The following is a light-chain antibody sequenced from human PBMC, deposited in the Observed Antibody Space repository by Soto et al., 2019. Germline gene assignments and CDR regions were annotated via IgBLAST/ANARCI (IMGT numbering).Light chain of an antibody. CDR3: QQSYSYPRT. V-gene: IGKV1-39*01. CDR1: QRISSY. CDR2: AAS. Sequence: DIQMTQSPSSLSVSVGDRVTITCRASQRISSYLNWYQQTPGKAPKLLIYAASSLESGVPSRFSGSRSGTDFTLTISSLQPEDFATYYCQQSYSYPRTFGQGTKVEIK. J-gene: IGKJ1*01.